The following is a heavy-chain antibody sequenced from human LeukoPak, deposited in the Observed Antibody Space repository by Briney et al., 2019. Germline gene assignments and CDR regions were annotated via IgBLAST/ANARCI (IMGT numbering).Heavy chain of an antibody. Sequence: SETLSLTCTVSGYSISSGYFWSWIRQPPGKGLEWIGEINHSGSTNYNPSLKRRVTISVDTSKNQFSLKLSSVTAADTAVYYCARDRYYYDSSGYSLFDYWGQGTLVTVSS. CDR1: GYSISSGYF. J-gene: IGHJ4*02. CDR3: ARDRYYYDSSGYSLFDY. D-gene: IGHD3-22*01. V-gene: IGHV4-38-2*02. CDR2: INHSGST.